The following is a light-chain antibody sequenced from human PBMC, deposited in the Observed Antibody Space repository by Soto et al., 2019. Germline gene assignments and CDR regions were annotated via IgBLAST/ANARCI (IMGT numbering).Light chain of an antibody. Sequence: EIVLTQSPGTLSLSPGERATLSCRASQSVSSSYLAWYKQKPGQAPRLLIYGASSRATGIPDRFSGSGSGTDFTLTISRLEPEDFAVYYCQQYDHEPLTFGGGTKVDIK. CDR2: GAS. CDR3: QQYDHEPLT. J-gene: IGKJ4*01. CDR1: QSVSSSY. V-gene: IGKV3-20*01.